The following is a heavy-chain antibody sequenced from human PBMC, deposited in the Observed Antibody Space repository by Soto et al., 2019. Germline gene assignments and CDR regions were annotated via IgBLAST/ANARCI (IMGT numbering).Heavy chain of an antibody. D-gene: IGHD1-1*01. CDR2: SSDSGTFT. V-gene: IGHV3-11*06. J-gene: IGHJ4*02. CDR3: ARSGDNYNLLDY. Sequence: GGSLRLSFAASGFTFSDYYISWIRQAPWKGLEWLSYSSDSGTFTRYADSVKGRFSISRDNAKNSLYLQINSLRGEDTAIYYCARSGDNYNLLDYWGQGTPVTVSS. CDR1: GFTFSDYY.